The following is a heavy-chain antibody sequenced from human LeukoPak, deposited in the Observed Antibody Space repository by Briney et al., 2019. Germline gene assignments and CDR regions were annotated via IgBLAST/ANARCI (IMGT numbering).Heavy chain of an antibody. CDR2: IYYSGNT. D-gene: IGHD4-17*01. Sequence: SETLSLTCTASGGSISSYYWSWIRQPPGRGLEWIGYIYYSGNTNYNPSLKSRVTISVDTSKNQFSLKLNSVTAADTAVYYCARVGGYGDYASHWGQGTMVTVSS. CDR3: ARVGGYGDYASH. V-gene: IGHV4-59*01. J-gene: IGHJ3*01. CDR1: GGSISSYY.